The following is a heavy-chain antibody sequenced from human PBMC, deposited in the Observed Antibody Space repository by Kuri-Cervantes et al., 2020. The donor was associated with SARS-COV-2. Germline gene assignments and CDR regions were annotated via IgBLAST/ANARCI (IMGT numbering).Heavy chain of an antibody. CDR1: GGTFSSYA. Sequence: SVKVSCKASGGTFSSYAISWVRQAPGQGLEWMGGIIPIFGTANYAQKFQGRVTITADESTSTAYMELSSLRSEDTAVYYCARGGGSYSARALGYWGQGTRVTVSS. J-gene: IGHJ4*02. CDR3: ARGGGSYSARALGY. V-gene: IGHV1-69*13. CDR2: IIPIFGTA. D-gene: IGHD1-26*01.